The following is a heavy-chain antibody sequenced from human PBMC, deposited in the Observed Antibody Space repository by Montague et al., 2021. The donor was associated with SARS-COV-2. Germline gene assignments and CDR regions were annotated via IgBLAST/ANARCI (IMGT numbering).Heavy chain of an antibody. Sequence: SETLSLTCLVSGGAISTDNLYWYWAWIRQPPGKGLEWIGSIFHNGDSYYNPSLNTRVTISIDTSRNHFSLSLTSVTAPDTAVYYCARHVCNLRAAVDYFDYWGQGTPVTVSS. J-gene: IGHJ4*02. CDR2: IFHNGDS. CDR3: ARHVCNLRAAVDYFDY. V-gene: IGHV4-39*01. D-gene: IGHD1-14*01. CDR1: GGAISTDNLYWY.